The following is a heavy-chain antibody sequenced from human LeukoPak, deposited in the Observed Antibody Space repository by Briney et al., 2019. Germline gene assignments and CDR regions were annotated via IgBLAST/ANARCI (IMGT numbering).Heavy chain of an antibody. Sequence: PSETLSLTCTDSGGSLSSSSYYWGWIRQPPGKGLEWIGSIYYSGSTNYNPSLKSRVTISVDTSKNQFSLKLSSVTAADTAVYYCARTTPQWLVMGEDYWGQGTLVTVSS. D-gene: IGHD6-19*01. J-gene: IGHJ4*02. CDR3: ARTTPQWLVMGEDY. V-gene: IGHV4-39*07. CDR2: IYYSGST. CDR1: GGSLSSSSYY.